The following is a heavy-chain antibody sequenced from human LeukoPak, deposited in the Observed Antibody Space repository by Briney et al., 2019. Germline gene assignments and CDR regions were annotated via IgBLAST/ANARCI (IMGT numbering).Heavy chain of an antibody. D-gene: IGHD4-17*01. CDR3: VRVNDYGDYHDY. J-gene: IGHJ4*02. CDR2: IIPIFGIA. Sequence: ASVKVSCKASGGTFSSYAISWVRQAPGQGLEWMGRIIPIFGIANYAQKFQGRVTITPDKSTSTAYMELSSLRSEDTAVYYCVRVNDYGDYHDYWGQGTLVTVSS. V-gene: IGHV1-69*04. CDR1: GGTFSSYA.